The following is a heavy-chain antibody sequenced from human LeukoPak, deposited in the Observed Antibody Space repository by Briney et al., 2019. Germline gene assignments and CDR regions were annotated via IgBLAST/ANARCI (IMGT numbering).Heavy chain of an antibody. CDR2: IYYSGST. CDR1: GGSISSGGYY. Sequence: PQTLSLTCTVSGGSISSGGYYWSWIRQHPGKGLEWIGYIYYSGSTYYNPSLKSRVTISVDTSKNQFSLKLSSVTAADTAVYYCARENPVWSGLYYYGMDVWGQGTTVTVPS. J-gene: IGHJ6*02. V-gene: IGHV4-31*03. CDR3: ARENPVWSGLYYYGMDV. D-gene: IGHD3-3*01.